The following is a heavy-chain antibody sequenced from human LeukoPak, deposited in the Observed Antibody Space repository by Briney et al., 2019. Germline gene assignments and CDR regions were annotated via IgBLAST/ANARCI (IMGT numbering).Heavy chain of an antibody. CDR3: ATDGAGFDT. Sequence: GGSLRLSCAASGFTFNDYYMSWIRQAPGKGLEWLSYINIGGTNTHYADSVKGRFTISRDNAKKSLNLEMNNLRAEDTAVYHCATDGAGFDTWGQGVLVTVSS. CDR1: GFTFNDYY. CDR2: INIGGTNT. J-gene: IGHJ5*02. V-gene: IGHV3-11*01.